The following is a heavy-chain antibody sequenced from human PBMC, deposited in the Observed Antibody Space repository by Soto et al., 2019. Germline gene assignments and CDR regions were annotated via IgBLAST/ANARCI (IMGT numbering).Heavy chain of an antibody. CDR1: GFNSDDYA. CDR2: ISWNSGSL. J-gene: IGHJ5*02. Sequence: EVQLVESGGGLAQPGRSLRLSCVASGFNSDDYAMHWVRQAPGQGLEWVAGISWNSGSLGYADSVKGRFTISRDTAKNSLFMHMNRLRVEDTAFYYATKDKALRSSWATAWFDPWGQGTLVTVSS. D-gene: IGHD6-13*01. CDR3: TKDKALRSSWATAWFDP. V-gene: IGHV3-9*02.